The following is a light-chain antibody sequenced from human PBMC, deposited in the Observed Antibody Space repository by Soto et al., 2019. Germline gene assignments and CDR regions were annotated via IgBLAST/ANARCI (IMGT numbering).Light chain of an antibody. V-gene: IGLV7-43*01. Sequence: QAVVTQEPSXTVPPGGXVTLTXXXXTGXVXSXYFXSWLXXKPGQAPRALIYSTSNRHSWTXARFSGSLLGGKAALTLSXVQPEDEADYYCLLYYGDVNWVFGGGTKVTVL. J-gene: IGLJ3*02. CDR3: LLYYGDVNWV. CDR2: STS. CDR1: TGXVXSXYF.